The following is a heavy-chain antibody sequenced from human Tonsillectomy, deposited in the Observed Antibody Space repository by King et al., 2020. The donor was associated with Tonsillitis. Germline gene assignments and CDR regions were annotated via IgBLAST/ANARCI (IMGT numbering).Heavy chain of an antibody. D-gene: IGHD3-16*01. V-gene: IGHV3-30*18. CDR1: GFTFSSYG. J-gene: IGHJ3*02. Sequence: VQLVESGGGVVQPGRSLRLSCAASGFTFSSYGMHWVRQAPGKGLEWVAVISYDGRNKNYADSVKGRFIISRDNSKNTVYLQMNSLRAEDTAVYYCAKDFFGGTTALQRAFDIWGQGTRVTVSS. CDR2: ISYDGRNK. CDR3: AKDFFGGTTALQRAFDI.